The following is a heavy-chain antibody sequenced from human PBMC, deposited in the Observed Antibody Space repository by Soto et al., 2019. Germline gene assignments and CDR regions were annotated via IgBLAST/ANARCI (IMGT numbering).Heavy chain of an antibody. CDR3: ARDRCSGGSCYRTYAFDM. V-gene: IGHV3-21*01. CDR2: ISGNNVYV. J-gene: IGHJ3*02. D-gene: IGHD2-15*01. Sequence: GGSLGLSCAASGFTLSIYTLNCVRQSPWKWVEWVSSISGNNVYVYYADSVKGRFSISRDNAKNSLTLQMNSLRAEDTALYYCARDRCSGGSCYRTYAFDMWGQGTLVTVSS. CDR1: GFTLSIYT.